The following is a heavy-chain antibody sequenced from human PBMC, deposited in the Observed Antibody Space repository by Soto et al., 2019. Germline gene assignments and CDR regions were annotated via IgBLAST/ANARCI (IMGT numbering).Heavy chain of an antibody. CDR1: GFTFSDYA. V-gene: IGHV3-30*18. CDR3: AKGGRQCLVTSYFNY. CDR2: VSHDGSNT. Sequence: VQLVESGGGVVQPGRSLRLSCAASGFTFSDYAMHWVRQAPDKGLEWVAVVSHDGSNTHYADSVKGRFTISRDSSKNTVSLEMTSLRAEDTAVYYCAKGGRQCLVTSYFNYWGQGALVTVSS. J-gene: IGHJ4*02. D-gene: IGHD6-19*01.